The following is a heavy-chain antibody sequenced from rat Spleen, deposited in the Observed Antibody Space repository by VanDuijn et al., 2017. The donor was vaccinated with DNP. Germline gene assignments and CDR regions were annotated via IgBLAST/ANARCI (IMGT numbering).Heavy chain of an antibody. CDR2: INSAGSI. Sequence: EIQLQESGPGLVKPSQSLSLTCSVTGYSITSSYRWTWIRKFPGHKLEWMGYINSAGSIEYNPFLKGRISITSDTSKNQFFLQVNSVTTNDTATYYCTRGDILRSFDYWGQGVMVTVSS. J-gene: IGHJ2*01. CDR1: GYSITSSYR. V-gene: IGHV3-3*01. CDR3: TRGDILRSFDY. D-gene: IGHD1-6*01.